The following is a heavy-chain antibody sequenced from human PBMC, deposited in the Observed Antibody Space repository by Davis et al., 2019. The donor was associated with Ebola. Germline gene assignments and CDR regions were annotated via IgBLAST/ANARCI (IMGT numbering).Heavy chain of an antibody. CDR3: ARDRVDFWSGFPLGWGWFDP. CDR2: INPSGGST. J-gene: IGHJ5*02. CDR1: GYTFTSYY. D-gene: IGHD3-3*01. V-gene: IGHV1-46*01. Sequence: ASVKVSCKASGYTFTSYYMHWVRQAPGQGLEWMGIINPSGGSTSYAQKFQGRVTMTRDTSTSTVYMELSSLRSEDTAVYYCARDRVDFWSGFPLGWGWFDPWGQGTLVTVSS.